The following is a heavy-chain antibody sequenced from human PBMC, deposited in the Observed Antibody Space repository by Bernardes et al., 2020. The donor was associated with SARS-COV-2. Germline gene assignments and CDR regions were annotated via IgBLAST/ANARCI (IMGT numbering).Heavy chain of an antibody. CDR3: ARIDDVTGRDY. J-gene: IGHJ4*02. V-gene: IGHV3-7*01. Sequence: GGSLRLSRAASGFTFSSYWMSWVRQAPGKGLEWVANIKGDGSQGSSVDSVRGRFAISRDNAKNLLYLQMDSLRAEDTAVYYCARIDDVTGRDYWGQGPLVTGSS. CDR2: IKGDGSQG. CDR1: GFTFSSYW. D-gene: IGHD3-9*01.